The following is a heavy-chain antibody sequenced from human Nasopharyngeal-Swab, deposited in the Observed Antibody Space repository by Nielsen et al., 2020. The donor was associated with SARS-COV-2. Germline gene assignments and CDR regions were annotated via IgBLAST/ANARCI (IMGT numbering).Heavy chain of an antibody. CDR1: GFSFRDYG. CDR3: ARDSDTNSQYSQFDY. CDR2: LWYDGIKK. J-gene: IGHJ4*02. D-gene: IGHD2-15*01. V-gene: IGHV3-33*01. Sequence: GESLKISCVASGFSFRDYGMHWVRQTPGKGLEWVAVLWYDGIKKYYGDSVKGRFTISRDISMNPPYLQMNSLRVEDTAVYYCARDSDTNSQYSQFDYWGQGTQVTVSS.